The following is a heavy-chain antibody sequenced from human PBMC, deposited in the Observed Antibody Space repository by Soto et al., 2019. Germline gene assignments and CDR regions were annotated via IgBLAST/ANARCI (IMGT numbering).Heavy chain of an antibody. J-gene: IGHJ6*02. V-gene: IGHV4-4*07. CDR3: ARATPPSEYQLLGYYYYYGMDV. D-gene: IGHD2-2*01. CDR1: GGSISSYY. Sequence: SETLSLTCTVSGGSISSYYWSWIRQPAGKGLEWIGRIYTSWSTNYNPSLKSRVTMSVDTSKNQFSLKLSSVTAADTAVYDCARATPPSEYQLLGYYYYYGMDVWGQGTTVTVSS. CDR2: IYTSWST.